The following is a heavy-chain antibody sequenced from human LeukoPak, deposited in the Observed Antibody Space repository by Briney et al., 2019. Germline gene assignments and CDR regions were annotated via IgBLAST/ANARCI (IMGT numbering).Heavy chain of an antibody. CDR1: GYTFTSYD. J-gene: IGHJ3*02. Sequence: ASVKVSCKASGYTFTSYDINWVRQATGQGLEWMGWISTYNGNTDYAQKLQGRVTMTTDTSTSTAYMELRSLRSDDTAVYYCARDRGSADIWGQGTMVTVSS. CDR3: ARDRGSADI. CDR2: ISTYNGNT. V-gene: IGHV1-18*01. D-gene: IGHD3-10*01.